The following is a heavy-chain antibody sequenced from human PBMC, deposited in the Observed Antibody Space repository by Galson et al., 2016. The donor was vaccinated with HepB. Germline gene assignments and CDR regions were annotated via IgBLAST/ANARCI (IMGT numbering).Heavy chain of an antibody. CDR1: GYTFTSYR. CDR3: ARDENRGLELQY. V-gene: IGHV1-18*04. CDR2: VSGYNGDS. J-gene: IGHJ4*02. D-gene: IGHD1-7*01. Sequence: SVKVSCKASGYTFTSYRISWLRQAPGQGLEWMGWVSGYNGDSEYAQNFQGRVTMTTDTSTSTVYMELGSLTSDDTALYFCARDENRGLELQYWGQGTLVVVSA.